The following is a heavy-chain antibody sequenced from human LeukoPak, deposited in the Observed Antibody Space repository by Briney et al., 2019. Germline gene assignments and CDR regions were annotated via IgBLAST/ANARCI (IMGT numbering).Heavy chain of an antibody. Sequence: PGGSLRLSCTASGFTFSSYTMTWVRQAPGRGLEWVAIISSSSNHIHYADSVKGRFTISRDNAKNSVFLQMNSLRADDSAVYYCARDRVSYTLTTLGLWGRGSLVTVSS. D-gene: IGHD2-2*02. CDR2: ISSSSNHI. CDR1: GFTFSSYT. V-gene: IGHV3-21*01. J-gene: IGHJ5*02. CDR3: ARDRVSYTLTTLGL.